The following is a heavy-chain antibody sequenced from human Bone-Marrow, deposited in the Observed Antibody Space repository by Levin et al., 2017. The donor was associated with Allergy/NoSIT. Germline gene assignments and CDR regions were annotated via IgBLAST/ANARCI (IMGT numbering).Heavy chain of an antibody. CDR1: GYSISSGYY. CDR2: IYHSGST. D-gene: IGHD3-3*01. V-gene: IGHV4-38-2*01. CDR3: ARGPPDYDPHIKPYYYCYYMDV. J-gene: IGHJ6*03. Sequence: SETLSLTCAVSGYSISSGYYWGWIRQPPGKVLEWIGSIYHSGSTYYNPSLKSRVTISVDTSKNQFSLKLSSVTAADTAVYYCARGPPDYDPHIKPYYYCYYMDVWGKGTTVTVSS.